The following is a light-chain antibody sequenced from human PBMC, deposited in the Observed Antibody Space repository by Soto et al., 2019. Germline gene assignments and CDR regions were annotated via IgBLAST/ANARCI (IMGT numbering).Light chain of an antibody. CDR2: WAS. CDR3: QQYYTTPLLT. J-gene: IGKJ4*01. V-gene: IGKV4-1*01. CDR1: RSLLYSSKNKNY. Sequence: DIVMTQSPDSLAVSLGERAVINCKTSRSLLYSSKNKNYLAWYQQKPGQPPKLLIYWASTRESGVPDRFSGSGSGTDFTLTISSLQAEDVAVYYCQQYYTTPLLTFGGGTKVEIK.